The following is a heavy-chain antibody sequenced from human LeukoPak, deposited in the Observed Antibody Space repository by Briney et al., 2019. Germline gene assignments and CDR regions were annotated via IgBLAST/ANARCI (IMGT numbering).Heavy chain of an antibody. V-gene: IGHV3-30-3*01. D-gene: IGHD3-3*01. CDR2: ISYDGSNK. Sequence: GGSLRLSCAASGFTFSSYAMHWVRQAPGKGLEWVAVISYDGSNKYYADSVKGRFTISRDNSKNTLYPQMNSLRAEDTAVYYCARGFDFWSGYYAWGQGTLVTVSS. J-gene: IGHJ5*02. CDR1: GFTFSSYA. CDR3: ARGFDFWSGYYA.